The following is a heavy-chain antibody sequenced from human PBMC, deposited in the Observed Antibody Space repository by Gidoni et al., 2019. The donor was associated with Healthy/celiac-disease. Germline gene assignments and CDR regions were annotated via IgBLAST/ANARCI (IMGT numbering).Heavy chain of an antibody. CDR2: IIPSFGTA. V-gene: IGHV1-69*01. CDR1: GGTFSSYA. J-gene: IGHJ6*02. CDR3: ARDVRKQQLVYFDYYYYGMDV. D-gene: IGHD6-13*01. Sequence: QVQLVQSGAEVKKPGSSVKVSCKASGGTFSSYAISWVRQAPGQGLEWMGGIIPSFGTANYAQKFQGRVTITADESTSTAYMELSSLRSEDTAVYYCARDVRKQQLVYFDYYYYGMDVWGQGTTVTVSS.